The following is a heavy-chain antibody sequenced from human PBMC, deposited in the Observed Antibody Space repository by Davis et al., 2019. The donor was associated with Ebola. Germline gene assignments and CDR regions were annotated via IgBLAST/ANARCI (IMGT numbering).Heavy chain of an antibody. J-gene: IGHJ6*02. CDR1: GYTFTSYY. CDR3: ARGGYSYGYYYYGMDV. Sequence: AASVKVSCKASGYTFTSYYMHWVRQAPGQGLEWMGWINPNSGGTNYAQKFQGWVTMTRDTSISTAYMELSRLRSDDTAVYYCARGGYSYGYYYYGMDVWGQGTTATVSS. V-gene: IGHV1-2*04. CDR2: INPNSGGT. D-gene: IGHD5-18*01.